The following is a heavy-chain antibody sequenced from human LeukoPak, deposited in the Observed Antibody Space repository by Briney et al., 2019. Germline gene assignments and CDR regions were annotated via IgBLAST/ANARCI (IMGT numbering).Heavy chain of an antibody. CDR1: GFTFSSYG. D-gene: IGHD3-22*01. CDR3: AKDGATYYYDSSGYYSGGYYFDY. J-gene: IGHJ4*02. Sequence: GGSLRLSCAASGFTFSSYGMSWVRQAPGKGLEWVSAISGSGGSTYYADSVKGRFTISRDNSKNTLYLQMNSLRAEDTAVYYCAKDGATYYYDSSGYYSGGYYFDYWGQGTLVTVSS. V-gene: IGHV3-23*01. CDR2: ISGSGGST.